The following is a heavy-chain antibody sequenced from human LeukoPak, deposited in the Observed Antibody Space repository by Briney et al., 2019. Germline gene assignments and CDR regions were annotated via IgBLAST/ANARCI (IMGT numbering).Heavy chain of an antibody. V-gene: IGHV3-23*01. CDR1: GFTFSSYA. J-gene: IGHJ4*02. Sequence: GGSLRLSCAASGFTFSSYAMSWVRQAPGKGLEWVSAISGSGGSTYYADSVKGRFTISRDNSKNTLYLQINSLRAEDTAVYYCAKVEWFGELLYRRPFDYWGQGTLVTVSS. CDR3: AKVEWFGELLYRRPFDY. D-gene: IGHD3-10*01. CDR2: ISGSGGST.